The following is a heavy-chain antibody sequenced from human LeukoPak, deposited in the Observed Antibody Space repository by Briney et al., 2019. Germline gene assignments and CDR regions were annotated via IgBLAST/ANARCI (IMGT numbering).Heavy chain of an antibody. V-gene: IGHV4-39*01. CDR2: IYYSGST. CDR3: ARQLEWELLRGEDFDY. CDR1: GGSISSSSYY. J-gene: IGHJ4*02. D-gene: IGHD1-26*01. Sequence: PSETLSLTCTVSGGSISSSSYYWGWIRQPPGKGLEWIGSIYYSGSTYYNPSLKSRVTISVDTSKNQSSLKLSSVTAADTAVYYCARQLEWELLRGEDFDYWGQGTLVTVSS.